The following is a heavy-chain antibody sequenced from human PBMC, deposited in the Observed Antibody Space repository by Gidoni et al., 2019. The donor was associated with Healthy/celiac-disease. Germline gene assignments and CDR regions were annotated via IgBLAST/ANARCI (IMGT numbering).Heavy chain of an antibody. D-gene: IGHD5-12*01. V-gene: IGHV3-7*01. CDR2: IKQDGSEK. Sequence: EVQLVESGGGLVQPGGSLRLSCAASGFTFSSYWMSWVRQAPGKGLEWVANIKQDGSEKYYVDSVKGRFTISRDNAKNSLYLQMNSLRAEDTAVYYCARESLPGGSGYDYFDYWGQGTLVTVSS. J-gene: IGHJ4*02. CDR1: GFTFSSYW. CDR3: ARESLPGGSGYDYFDY.